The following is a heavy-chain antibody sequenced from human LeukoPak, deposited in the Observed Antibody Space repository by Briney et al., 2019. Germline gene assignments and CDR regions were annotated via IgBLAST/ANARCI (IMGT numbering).Heavy chain of an antibody. V-gene: IGHV5-51*01. J-gene: IGHJ3*02. CDR3: ARQRSRDGYNYDGFDI. CDR2: IYPGDSDT. CDR1: GYSFTTYW. D-gene: IGHD5-24*01. Sequence: GESLKISCKGSGYSFTTYWVGWVRQMPGKGLEWMGIIYPGDSDTRYSPSFQGQVTISADKPISTAYPQWSSLKASDTAMYYCARQRSRDGYNYDGFDIWGQGTMVTVSS.